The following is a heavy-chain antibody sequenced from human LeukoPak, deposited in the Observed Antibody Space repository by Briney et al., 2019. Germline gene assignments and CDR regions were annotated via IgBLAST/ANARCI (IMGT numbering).Heavy chain of an antibody. CDR3: ATSGDTNPSYYYYYYMDV. CDR2: INPSGGST. D-gene: IGHD7-27*01. CDR1: GYTFTSYY. Sequence: GASVKVSCKASGYTFTSYYMHWVRQAPGQGLEWMGIINPSGGSTSYAQKLQGRVTMTRDMSTSTVYMELSSLRSEDTAVYYCATSGDTNPSYYYYYYMDVWGKGTTVTVSS. V-gene: IGHV1-46*01. J-gene: IGHJ6*03.